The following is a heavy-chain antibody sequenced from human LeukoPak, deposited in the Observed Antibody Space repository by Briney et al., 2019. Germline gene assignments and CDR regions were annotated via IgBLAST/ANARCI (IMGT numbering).Heavy chain of an antibody. V-gene: IGHV3-7*01. CDR3: ARDLASQGRLYCSSTRCSKGTFDI. J-gene: IGHJ3*02. Sequence: GGSLRLSCAASGFTLRSYTMTWVRQAPGKGLEWVGNIKQDGSEKYYLDSVKGRFTISRDNAKNSLYLQMNSLRVEDTAVYYCARDLASQGRLYCSSTRCSKGTFDIWGQGTMVTVSS. CDR1: GFTLRSYT. CDR2: IKQDGSEK. D-gene: IGHD2-2*01.